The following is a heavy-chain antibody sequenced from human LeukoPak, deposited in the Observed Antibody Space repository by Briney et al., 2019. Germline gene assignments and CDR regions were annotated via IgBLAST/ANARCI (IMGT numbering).Heavy chain of an antibody. CDR2: INPNSGGT. V-gene: IGHV1-2*02. CDR3: AMLGMAYIGVVPAARGFYY. CDR1: GYTFTGYY. D-gene: IGHD2-2*01. Sequence: ASVKVSCKASGYTFTGYYMHWVRQAPGQGLEWMGWINPNSGGTHYAQKFQGRVTMTRDTSISTAYMDVSGLRSGDSAVLYCAMLGMAYIGVVPAARGFYYWGQGTLVTVSS. J-gene: IGHJ4*02.